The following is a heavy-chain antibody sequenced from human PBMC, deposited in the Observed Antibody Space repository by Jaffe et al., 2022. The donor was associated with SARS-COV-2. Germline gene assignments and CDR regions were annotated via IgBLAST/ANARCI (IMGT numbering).Heavy chain of an antibody. CDR2: IKSKTDGGTT. CDR3: TTDSGYDSDPAFDY. J-gene: IGHJ4*02. D-gene: IGHD5-12*01. Sequence: EVQLVESGGGLVKPGGSLRLSCAASGFTFSNAWMSWVRQAPGKGLEWVGRIKSKTDGGTTDYAAPVKGRFTISRDDSKNTLYLQMNSLKTEDTAVYYCTTDSGYDSDPAFDYWGQGTLVTVSS. CDR1: GFTFSNAW. V-gene: IGHV3-15*01.